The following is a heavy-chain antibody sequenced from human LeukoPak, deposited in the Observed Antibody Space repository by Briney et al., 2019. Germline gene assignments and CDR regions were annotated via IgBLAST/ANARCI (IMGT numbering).Heavy chain of an antibody. CDR2: INPSGGST. CDR1: GYTFTSYY. Sequence: GASVKVSCKASGYTFTSYYMHWVRQAPGQGLEWMGIINPSGGSTSYAQKFQGRVTMTRDTSTSAVYMELSSLRSEDTAVYYCAREGAYCGGDCYFDYWGQGTLVTVSS. CDR3: AREGAYCGGDCYFDY. D-gene: IGHD2-21*01. V-gene: IGHV1-46*01. J-gene: IGHJ4*02.